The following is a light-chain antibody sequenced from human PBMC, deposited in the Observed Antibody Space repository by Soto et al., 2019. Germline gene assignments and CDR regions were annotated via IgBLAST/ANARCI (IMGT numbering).Light chain of an antibody. V-gene: IGLV2-8*01. Sequence: QSALTQPPSASGSPGQSVTISCTGTSSDVGGYNYVSWYQQHPGKAPKLMIYEVSKRPSGVPDRFSGSKSGNTASLTVSGLQAEDEADYYCSSYAGSNNPGLFGGGTQLPAL. CDR1: SSDVGGYNY. CDR3: SSYAGSNNPGL. J-gene: IGLJ2*01. CDR2: EVS.